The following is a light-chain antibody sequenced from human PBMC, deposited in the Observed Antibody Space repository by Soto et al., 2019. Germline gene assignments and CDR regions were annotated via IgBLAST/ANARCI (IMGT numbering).Light chain of an antibody. V-gene: IGKV3-11*01. CDR1: QSVSIN. CDR3: QQRSNGPPIT. CDR2: GAS. Sequence: EIVMTQSPATLSVSPGERATLSCRASQSVSINLAWYQQKPGQAPRLLFYGASTRATGIPARFSGSGSGTDFTLTISSLEPEDFAVYYCQQRSNGPPITFGQGTRLEIK. J-gene: IGKJ5*01.